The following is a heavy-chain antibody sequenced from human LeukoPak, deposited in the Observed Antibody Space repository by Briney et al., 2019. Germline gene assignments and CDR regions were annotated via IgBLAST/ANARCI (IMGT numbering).Heavy chain of an antibody. CDR1: GFTFSSYG. CDR2: IRYDGSNK. Sequence: GGSLRLPCAASGFTFSSYGMHWVRQAPGKGLEWAAFIRYDGSNKYYADSVKGRFTISRDNSKNTLYLQMNSLRAEDTAVYYCAKYGGYSYGSQLGYWGQGTLVTVSS. D-gene: IGHD5-18*01. J-gene: IGHJ4*02. V-gene: IGHV3-30*02. CDR3: AKYGGYSYGSQLGY.